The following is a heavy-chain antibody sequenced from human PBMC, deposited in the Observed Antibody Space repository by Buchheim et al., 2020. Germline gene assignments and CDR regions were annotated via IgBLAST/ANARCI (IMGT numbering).Heavy chain of an antibody. V-gene: IGHV1-69*01. CDR1: GGTFSSYA. CDR3: ARASNPTDSSGWYEVYYYGMDV. D-gene: IGHD6-19*01. J-gene: IGHJ6*02. CDR2: IIPIFGTA. Sequence: QVQLVQSGAEVKKPGSSVKVSCKASGGTFSSYAISWVRQAPGQGLEWMGGIIPIFGTANYAQKFQGRITITADESTSTAYMELSSLRSEDTAVYYCARASNPTDSSGWYEVYYYGMDVWGQGTT.